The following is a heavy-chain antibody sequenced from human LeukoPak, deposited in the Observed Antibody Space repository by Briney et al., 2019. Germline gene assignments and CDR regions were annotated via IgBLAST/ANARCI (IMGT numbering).Heavy chain of an antibody. Sequence: SETLSLTCTVSGGSISSSSYYWGWIRQPPGKGLEWIGSIYYSGSTYYNPSLKSRVTISVDTPKNQFSLKLSSVTAADTAVYYCARHFSSQLLSSHWFDPWGQGALVTVSS. V-gene: IGHV4-39*01. CDR3: ARHFSSQLLSSHWFDP. CDR2: IYYSGST. D-gene: IGHD2-2*01. J-gene: IGHJ5*02. CDR1: GGSISSSSYY.